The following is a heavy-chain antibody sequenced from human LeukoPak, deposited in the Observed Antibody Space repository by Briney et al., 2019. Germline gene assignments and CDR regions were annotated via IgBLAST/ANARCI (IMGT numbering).Heavy chain of an antibody. J-gene: IGHJ4*02. CDR3: ATDPYYGSGRPFDY. V-gene: IGHV1-24*01. Sequence: GASVRVSCKVSGYTLTELSMHWVRQAPGKGLEWMGGFDPEDGETIYAQKFQGRVTMTEDTSTDTAYMELSSLRSEDTAVYHCATDPYYGSGRPFDYWGQGTLVTVSS. CDR1: GYTLTELS. D-gene: IGHD3-10*01. CDR2: FDPEDGET.